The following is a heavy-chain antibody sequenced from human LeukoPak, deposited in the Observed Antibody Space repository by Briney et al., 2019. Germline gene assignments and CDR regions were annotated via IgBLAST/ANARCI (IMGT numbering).Heavy chain of an antibody. Sequence: SETLSLTCTVSGGSISSYYWSWIRQPPGKGLEWIGYIFYSGSTNYNPSLKSRVTISVDTSKNQFSLKLSSVTAADTAVYFCARGEMATTFVWGQGALVTVSA. J-gene: IGHJ4*02. D-gene: IGHD5-24*01. V-gene: IGHV4-59*01. CDR1: GGSISSYY. CDR2: IFYSGST. CDR3: ARGEMATTFV.